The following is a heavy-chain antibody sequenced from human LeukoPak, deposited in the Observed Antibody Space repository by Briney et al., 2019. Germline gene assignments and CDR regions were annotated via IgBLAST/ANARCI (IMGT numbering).Heavy chain of an antibody. CDR2: IKRDGSEK. V-gene: IGHV3-7*03. D-gene: IGHD6-19*01. J-gene: IGHJ4*02. CDR3: ARLGPASSGWPESFDY. Sequence: GGSLRLSCAASGFTFNSYWMNWVRQAPGKGLEWVANIKRDGSEKYYVDSVKGRFTVSRDNAKNSLDLQMNSLRVEDTAVYYCARLGPASSGWPESFDYWGQGTLVTVSS. CDR1: GFTFNSYW.